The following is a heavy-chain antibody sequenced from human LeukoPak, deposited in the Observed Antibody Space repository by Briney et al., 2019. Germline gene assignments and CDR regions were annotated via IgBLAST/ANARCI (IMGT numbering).Heavy chain of an antibody. J-gene: IGHJ5*02. D-gene: IGHD3-10*01. Sequence: GGSLRLSCAASGFTFSNYWMHWVRQAPGKGLVWVSRINSDGSSTNYADSVKGRFTISRDNSKNMLYLQMNSLRVEDTAIYYCAKDLWASGSYHRLGHWGQGTLVTVSS. CDR1: GFTFSNYW. V-gene: IGHV3-74*01. CDR2: INSDGSST. CDR3: AKDLWASGSYHRLGH.